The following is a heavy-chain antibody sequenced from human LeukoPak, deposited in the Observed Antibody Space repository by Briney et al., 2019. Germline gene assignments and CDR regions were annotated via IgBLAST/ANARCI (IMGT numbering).Heavy chain of an antibody. V-gene: IGHV1-8*01. CDR3: ARRASLQGSSSYNY. D-gene: IGHD6-6*01. CDR2: MNPYSGNT. Sequence: ASVKVSCQASGCCLNQHDIKWLRQATGQGLEWMGWMNPYSGNTGYAQKFQGRVTMTRDTTITTAYMELSSLSSENTGMYYRARRASLQGSSSYNYWGQGALVTVSS. J-gene: IGHJ4*02. CDR1: GCCLNQHD.